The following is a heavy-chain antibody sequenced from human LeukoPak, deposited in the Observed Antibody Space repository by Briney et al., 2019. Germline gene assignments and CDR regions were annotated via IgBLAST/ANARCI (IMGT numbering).Heavy chain of an antibody. CDR1: GYTFTGYY. Sequence: ASVKVSCKASGYTFTGYYMHWVRQAPGQGLEWMGWINPNSGGTNYAQKFQGRVTMTRDTSISTAYMELSRLRSGDTAVYYCARAAVLRYFDWLSPHYDYWGQGTLVTVSS. CDR3: ARAAVLRYFDWLSPHYDY. J-gene: IGHJ4*02. V-gene: IGHV1-2*02. CDR2: INPNSGGT. D-gene: IGHD3-9*01.